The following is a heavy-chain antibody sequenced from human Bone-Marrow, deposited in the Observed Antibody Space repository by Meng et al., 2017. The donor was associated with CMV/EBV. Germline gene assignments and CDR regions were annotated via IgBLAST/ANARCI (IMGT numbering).Heavy chain of an antibody. CDR3: ARDRFYDILTGYYEGGGMDV. CDR1: GFTFNSYV. D-gene: IGHD3-9*01. V-gene: IGHV3-30*04. CDR2: ISFDGSNK. J-gene: IGHJ6*02. Sequence: GESLKISCAASGFTFNSYVMHWVRQAPGKGLEWTAVISFDGSNKHYADSVKGRFTISRDNSKNTLYLQMNSLRAEDTAVYYCARDRFYDILTGYYEGGGMDVWGQGTTVTVSS.